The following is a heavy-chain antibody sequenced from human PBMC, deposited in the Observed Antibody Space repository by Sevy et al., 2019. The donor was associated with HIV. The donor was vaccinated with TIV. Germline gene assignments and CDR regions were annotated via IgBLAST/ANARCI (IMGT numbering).Heavy chain of an antibody. D-gene: IGHD3-3*01. Sequence: GGSLRLSCAASGFTFSSYAMSWVRQAPGKGLEWVSAISGSGGSTYYADSVKGRFTISRDNSKNTLYLQMNSLRAEDTAVYYCAKDFWGGYYPSSDYFDYWGQGTLVTVSS. CDR1: GFTFSSYA. CDR2: ISGSGGST. CDR3: AKDFWGGYYPSSDYFDY. V-gene: IGHV3-23*01. J-gene: IGHJ4*02.